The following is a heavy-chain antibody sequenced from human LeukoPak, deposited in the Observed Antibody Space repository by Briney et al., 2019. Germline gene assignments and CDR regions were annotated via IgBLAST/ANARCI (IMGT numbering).Heavy chain of an antibody. V-gene: IGHV3-73*01. CDR2: IDKKDKGYATAT. Sequence: GGSLRLSCAASGFTFSGSAIHWVRQSSGKGLERVGQIDKKDKGYATATAYAASVKGRFTISRDDSINTAYLQMKSLKTEDTALYYCTRDSGTYNWFDPWGQGTLVTVSS. CDR1: GFTFSGSA. D-gene: IGHD1-26*01. CDR3: TRDSGTYNWFDP. J-gene: IGHJ5*02.